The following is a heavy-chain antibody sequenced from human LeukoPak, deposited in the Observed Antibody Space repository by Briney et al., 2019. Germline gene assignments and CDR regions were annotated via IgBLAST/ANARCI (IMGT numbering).Heavy chain of an antibody. CDR1: GYSFTSYW. CDR2: FQPGDSHS. CDR3: ARRLLTGGFDI. V-gene: IGHV5-51*01. Sequence: GESLKISCKGSGYSFTSYWIDWVRQVPGKGLEWMGLFQPGDSHSIYSPSFQGLVTFSDDKSISTAYLQWGSLRASDTAMYYCARRLLTGGFDIWGQGTMVTVSS. D-gene: IGHD1-26*01. J-gene: IGHJ3*02.